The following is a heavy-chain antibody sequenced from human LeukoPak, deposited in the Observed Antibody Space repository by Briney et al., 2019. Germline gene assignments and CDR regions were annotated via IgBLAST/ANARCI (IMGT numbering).Heavy chain of an antibody. D-gene: IGHD5-24*01. Sequence: GGTLRLSCAASGFTFSIHGRNWVRQAPGNGLEWVSGIIPSGHTTYYADSVRGWFTISRDNSRNTLYLQMNRLRAEDTAVYYCAKDDRWLQFCCWGQGTLVTVSA. V-gene: IGHV3-23*01. CDR3: AKDDRWLQFCC. CDR2: IIPSGHTT. J-gene: IGHJ4*02. CDR1: GFTFSIHG.